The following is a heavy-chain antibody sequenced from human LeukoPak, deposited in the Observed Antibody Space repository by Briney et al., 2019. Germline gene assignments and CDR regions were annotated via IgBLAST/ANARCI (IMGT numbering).Heavy chain of an antibody. CDR3: ARAVGTAATH. V-gene: IGHV4-59*01. CDR1: GGSIRSYY. J-gene: IGHJ4*02. Sequence: PSETLSLTCTVSGGSIRSYYWSWIRQPPGKGLEWIGYIHYSGSTNNHPSLESRVTISVDTSKNQFSLKLSSVTAADTAVYYCARAVGTAATHWGQGTLVTVSS. CDR2: IHYSGST. D-gene: IGHD2-15*01.